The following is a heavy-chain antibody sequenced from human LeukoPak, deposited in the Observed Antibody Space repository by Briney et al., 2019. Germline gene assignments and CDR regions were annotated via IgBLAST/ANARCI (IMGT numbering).Heavy chain of an antibody. J-gene: IGHJ6*03. CDR2: INPNSGGT. V-gene: IGHV1-2*02. CDR1: GYTFTGYY. CDR3: ARETGDCSSTSCYFYMDV. Sequence: ASVKVSCKASGYTFTGYYMHWVRQAPGQGLEWMGWINPNSGGTNYAQKFQGRVTMTRVTSISTAYMELSRLRSDDTAVYYCARETGDCSSTSCYFYMDVWGKGTTVTVSS. D-gene: IGHD2-2*01.